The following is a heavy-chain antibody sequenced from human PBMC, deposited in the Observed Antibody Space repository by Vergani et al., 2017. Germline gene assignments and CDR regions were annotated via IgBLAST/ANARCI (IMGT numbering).Heavy chain of an antibody. J-gene: IGHJ6*02. Sequence: EVHLVESGGGLVQPGGSLRLSCAASGFTFSSYSMNWVRQAPGKGLEWVSYISSSSSTIYYADSVKGRFTISRDNAKNSLYLQMNSLRAEDTAVYYCGRVPLTTVATGHTDYYYGMDVWGQGTTVTVSS. CDR2: ISSSSSTI. CDR1: GFTFSSYS. CDR3: GRVPLTTVATGHTDYYYGMDV. V-gene: IGHV3-48*01. D-gene: IGHD4-11*01.